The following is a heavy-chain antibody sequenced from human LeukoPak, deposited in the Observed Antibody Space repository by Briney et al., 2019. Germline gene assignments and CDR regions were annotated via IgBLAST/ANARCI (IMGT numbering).Heavy chain of an antibody. CDR3: ARDHYGGNHGY. J-gene: IGHJ4*02. Sequence: GASVKVSCKASGYTFTSYYMHWVRQAPGQGLEWMGWISAYNGNTNYAQKLQGRVTMTTDTSTSTAYMELRSLRSDDTAVYYCARDHYGGNHGYWGQGTLVTVSS. D-gene: IGHD4-23*01. V-gene: IGHV1-18*04. CDR1: GYTFTSYY. CDR2: ISAYNGNT.